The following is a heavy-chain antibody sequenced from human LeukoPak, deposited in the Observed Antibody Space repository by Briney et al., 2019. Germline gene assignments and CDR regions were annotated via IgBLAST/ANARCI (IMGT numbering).Heavy chain of an antibody. D-gene: IGHD3-3*01. CDR2: IKQDGSEK. J-gene: IGHJ4*02. CDR3: GGGGFFYRY. V-gene: IGHV3-7*04. Sequence: GGSLRLSCAASGFTFSNYWMSWVRQAPGKGLEWVANIKQDGSEKYYVDSVKGRFTISRDNAKNSLSLQMNSLRAEDTAVYYCGGGGFFYRYWGQGTLVTVSS. CDR1: GFTFSNYW.